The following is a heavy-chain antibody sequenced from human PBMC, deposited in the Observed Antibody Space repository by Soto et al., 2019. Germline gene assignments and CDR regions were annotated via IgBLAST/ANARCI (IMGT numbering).Heavy chain of an antibody. V-gene: IGHV5-51*01. CDR1: GYSFTSYW. CDR3: ASLGRYYYYGMDV. CDR2: IYPGDSDT. Sequence: GESLKISCKGSGYSFTSYWIVWVRQMPGKGLEWMGIIYPGDSDTRYSPSFQGQVTISADKSISTAYLQWSSLKASDTAMYYCASLGRYYYYGMDVWGQGTTVTVSS. J-gene: IGHJ6*02.